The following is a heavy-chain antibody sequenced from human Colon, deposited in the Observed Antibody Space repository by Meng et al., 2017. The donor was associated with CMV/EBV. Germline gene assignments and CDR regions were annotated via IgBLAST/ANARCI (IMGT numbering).Heavy chain of an antibody. Sequence: GGSLRLSCAASGFTFSSFGMNWVRQAPGRGLEWVASIVSTGSAVYYADSVKGRFTISRDNAKNSLYLQMNSLSAEDTAVYYCATLSIYDSTISDFWGQGTLVTVSS. CDR2: IVSTGSAV. J-gene: IGHJ4*02. CDR3: ATLSIYDSTISDF. D-gene: IGHD5/OR15-5a*01. V-gene: IGHV3-21*04. CDR1: GFTFSSFG.